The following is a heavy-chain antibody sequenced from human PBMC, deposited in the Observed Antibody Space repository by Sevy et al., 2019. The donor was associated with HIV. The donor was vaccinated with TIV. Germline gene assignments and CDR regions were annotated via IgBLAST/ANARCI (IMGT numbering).Heavy chain of an antibody. CDR3: ARFNYRYDKYYFDY. D-gene: IGHD3-22*01. J-gene: IGHJ4*02. CDR1: GGSISSYY. V-gene: IGHV4-4*07. CDR2: IYTSGST. Sequence: SETLSLTCTVSGGSISSYYWSWIRQPAGKGLEWIGRIYTSGSTNYNPSLKSRVTMSVDTSKNQFSLRLSSVTAADTAVYYCARFNYRYDKYYFDYWGQGTLVTVSS.